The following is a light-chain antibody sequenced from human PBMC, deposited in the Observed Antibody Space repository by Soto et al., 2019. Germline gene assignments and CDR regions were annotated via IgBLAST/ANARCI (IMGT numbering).Light chain of an antibody. CDR1: SSTIGAGYD. J-gene: IGLJ2*01. CDR2: GNS. CDR3: QSYDSSLIGVV. Sequence: QSVLTQPPSVSGAPGQRVTISCTGSSSTIGAGYDVHWYQQLPGTAPKLLIYGNSNRPSGVPDRFSGSKSGTSASLAITGLQAEDEADYYCQSYDSSLIGVVFGGGTKLTVL. V-gene: IGLV1-40*01.